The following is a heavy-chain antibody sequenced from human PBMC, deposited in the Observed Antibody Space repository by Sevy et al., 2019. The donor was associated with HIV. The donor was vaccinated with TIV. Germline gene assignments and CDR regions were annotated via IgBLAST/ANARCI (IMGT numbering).Heavy chain of an antibody. CDR3: AKDMRLGCGGDCRDY. CDR2: ISGSGGST. Sequence: GGSLRLSCAASGFTFSSYAMSWVRQAPGKGLEWVSAISGSGGSTYYADSVKGRFTISRDNSKNTLYLQMNSLRAEDTAVYCCAKDMRLGCGGDCRDYWGQGTLVTVSS. CDR1: GFTFSSYA. D-gene: IGHD2-21*01. J-gene: IGHJ4*02. V-gene: IGHV3-23*01.